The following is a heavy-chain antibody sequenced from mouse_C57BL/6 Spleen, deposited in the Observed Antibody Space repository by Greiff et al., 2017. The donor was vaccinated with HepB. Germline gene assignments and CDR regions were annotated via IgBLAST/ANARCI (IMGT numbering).Heavy chain of an antibody. CDR1: GYAFSSSW. CDR2: IYPGDGDT. V-gene: IGHV1-82*01. CDR3: AREFTTVVATDAMDY. D-gene: IGHD1-1*01. Sequence: VQLQQSGPELVKPGASVKISCKASGYAFSSSWMNWVKQRPGKGLEWIGRIYPGDGDTNYNGKFKGKATLTADKASSTAYMQLSSLTSEDSAVYFCAREFTTVVATDAMDYWGQGTSVPVSS. J-gene: IGHJ4*01.